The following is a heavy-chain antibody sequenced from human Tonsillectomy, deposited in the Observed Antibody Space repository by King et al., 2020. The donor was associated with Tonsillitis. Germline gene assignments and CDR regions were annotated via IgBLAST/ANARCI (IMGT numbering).Heavy chain of an antibody. CDR2: IKQDGSEK. Sequence: VQLVESGGGLVQPGGSLRLSCAASGFTFSSYWMSWVRQAPGKGLEWVANIKQDGSEKYYVDSVKGRFTISRDNAKNSLYLQMNSLRAEDTAVYYCARDGVLAVQHPPSGTWLMAFDIWGQGTMVTVSS. V-gene: IGHV3-7*01. D-gene: IGHD1-26*01. CDR1: GFTFSSYW. CDR3: ARDGVLAVQHPPSGTWLMAFDI. J-gene: IGHJ3*02.